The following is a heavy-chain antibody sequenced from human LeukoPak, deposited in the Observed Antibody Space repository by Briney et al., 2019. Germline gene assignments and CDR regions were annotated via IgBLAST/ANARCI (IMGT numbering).Heavy chain of an antibody. CDR3: ARGVSSWYLSPHYLEY. Sequence: GASVKVSCKASGYTFTGYYMHWVRQVPGQAVEWMGWINPNSGGTNYAQKFQGRVTMTRDTSITTAYMELSRLRSDDTAVYYCARGVSSWYLSPHYLEYCGQGTPVTVSS. V-gene: IGHV1-2*02. D-gene: IGHD6-13*01. CDR1: GYTFTGYY. J-gene: IGHJ4*02. CDR2: INPNSGGT.